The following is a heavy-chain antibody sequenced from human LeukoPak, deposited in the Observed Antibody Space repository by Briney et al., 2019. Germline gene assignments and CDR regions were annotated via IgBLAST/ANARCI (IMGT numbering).Heavy chain of an antibody. Sequence: SETLSLTCTVSGYSISSGYYWGWIRQPPGKGLEWIGSIYHSGSTYYNLSLKSRVTISVDTSKNQFSLKLSSVTAADTAVYYCARESGSGSYYPAWGQGTLVTVSS. J-gene: IGHJ4*02. CDR1: GYSISSGYY. D-gene: IGHD3-10*01. CDR3: ARESGSGSYYPA. V-gene: IGHV4-38-2*02. CDR2: IYHSGST.